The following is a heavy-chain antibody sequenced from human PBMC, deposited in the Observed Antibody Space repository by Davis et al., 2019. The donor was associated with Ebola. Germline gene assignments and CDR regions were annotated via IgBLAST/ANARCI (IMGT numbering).Heavy chain of an antibody. D-gene: IGHD2-15*01. CDR3: ARVLSGTWYGKFDV. J-gene: IGHJ4*02. CDR1: GDSFSTSTY. Sequence: PSETLSLTCTVSGDSFSTSTYRAWIRQPPGKGLHWISRASYSGTTHYNPSLNNRVTMSVDPSKNHASLKLSSVNAADTAVYFCARVLSGTWYGKFDVWGQGTLLTVSS. CDR2: ASYSGTT. V-gene: IGHV4-39*07.